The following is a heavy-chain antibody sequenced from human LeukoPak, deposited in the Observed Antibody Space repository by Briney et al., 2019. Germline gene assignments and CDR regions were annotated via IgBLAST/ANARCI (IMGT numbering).Heavy chain of an antibody. CDR3: ARGSRTIGLGDDY. J-gene: IGHJ4*02. Sequence: TSGESLRLSCAASGFTFSDSYMSWIRQTPGKGLEWLSYISSSSGDTNYADSVKGRFTISRDNAKNSLYLQMNSLRAEDTAVYYCARGSRTIGLGDDYWGQGTLVTVSS. CDR1: GFTFSDSY. CDR2: ISSSSGDT. V-gene: IGHV3-11*06. D-gene: IGHD1-1*01.